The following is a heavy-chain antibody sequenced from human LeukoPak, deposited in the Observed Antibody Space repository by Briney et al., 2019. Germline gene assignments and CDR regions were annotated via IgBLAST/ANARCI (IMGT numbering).Heavy chain of an antibody. D-gene: IGHD2-2*01. CDR2: ISSSSMI. Sequence: GGSLRLSCAASGFTFSSYTMNWVRQAPGKGLEWVSYISSSSMIYYADSVKGRFTISRDNAKNTLYLQMNSLKTEDTAVYYCGVVGGYWGQGTLVTVSS. CDR3: GVVGGY. J-gene: IGHJ4*02. V-gene: IGHV3-48*04. CDR1: GFTFSSYT.